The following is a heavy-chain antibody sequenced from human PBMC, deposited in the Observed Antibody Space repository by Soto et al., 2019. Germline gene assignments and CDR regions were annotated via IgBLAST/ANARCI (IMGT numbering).Heavy chain of an antibody. CDR3: SRGTSIPASGDY. V-gene: IGHV1-18*01. CDR2: VSAYNGER. CDR1: GYTFTNYG. Sequence: QVQLVQSGAEVKKPGASVKVSCKASGYTFTNYGINWVRQAPGQGLEWLGWVSAYNGERRYAQRVQARVIMTTDTSTTTADMEVRSLRSDDTAVYYGSRGTSIPASGDYWGQGTLGTVSS. D-gene: IGHD6-6*01. J-gene: IGHJ4*01.